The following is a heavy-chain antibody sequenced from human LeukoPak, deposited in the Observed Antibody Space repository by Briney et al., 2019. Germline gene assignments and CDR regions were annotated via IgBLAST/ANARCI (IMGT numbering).Heavy chain of an antibody. D-gene: IGHD5-12*01. J-gene: IGHJ4*02. CDR3: ATFGGYDRYYFDY. Sequence: ASVKVSCKASGGIFSSYAISWVRQAPGQGLEWMGGIIPIFGTANYAQKFQGRVTITADKSTSTAYMELSSLRSEDTAVYYCATFGGYDRYYFDYWGQGTLVTVSS. V-gene: IGHV1-69*06. CDR2: IIPIFGTA. CDR1: GGIFSSYA.